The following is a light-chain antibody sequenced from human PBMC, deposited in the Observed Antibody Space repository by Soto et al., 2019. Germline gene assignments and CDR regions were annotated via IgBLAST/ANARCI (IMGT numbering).Light chain of an antibody. CDR1: QSVSSY. CDR2: DAS. Sequence: EIVLTQSPATLSLSPGERVTLSCRASQSVSSYLAWYQQKPGQAPRLLIYDASNRATGIPARFSGSGSGTDFTLTISSLEPEDFAVYYCQQRSIFGQGTRLEIK. V-gene: IGKV3-11*01. J-gene: IGKJ5*01. CDR3: QQRSI.